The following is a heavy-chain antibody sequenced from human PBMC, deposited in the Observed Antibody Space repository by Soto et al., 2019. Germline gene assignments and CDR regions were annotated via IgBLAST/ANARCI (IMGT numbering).Heavy chain of an antibody. J-gene: IGHJ4*02. CDR2: VSHDGRNT. CDR3: AKGGRQWLVTSDFNY. Sequence: VQLVESGGGVVQPGRSLRLSCAASKFTFSDYASHWVRQAPGKGLEWVAVVSHDGRNTHYADSVKGRFTISRDSSKNTVSLEMTSLRAEDTAVYYCAKGGRQWLVTSDFNYWGQGALVTVSS. D-gene: IGHD6-19*01. CDR1: KFTFSDYA. V-gene: IGHV3-30*18.